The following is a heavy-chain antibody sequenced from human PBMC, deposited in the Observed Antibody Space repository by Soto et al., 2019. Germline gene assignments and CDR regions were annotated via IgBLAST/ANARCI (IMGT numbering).Heavy chain of an antibody. Sequence: PGGSLRLSCAASGFTFDDYAMHWVRQAPGKGLEWVSGISWNSGSIGYADSVKGRFTISRDNAKNSLYLQMNSLRAEDTALYYCAKDFSQQLVRGPDYWGQGTLVTVSS. V-gene: IGHV3-9*01. J-gene: IGHJ4*02. CDR1: GFTFDDYA. D-gene: IGHD6-13*01. CDR3: AKDFSQQLVRGPDY. CDR2: ISWNSGSI.